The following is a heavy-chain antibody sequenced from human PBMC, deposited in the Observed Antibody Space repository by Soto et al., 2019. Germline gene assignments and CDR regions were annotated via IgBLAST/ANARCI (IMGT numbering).Heavy chain of an antibody. D-gene: IGHD2-15*01. Sequence: TSETLSLTCAVYGGSFSGYYWSWIRKTPGKGLEWIGEINHSGSTNYNPSLKSRVTISVDTSKNQFSLKLSSVTAADTALYYCARVVVVVAATFDYWGQGTLVTVSS. J-gene: IGHJ4*02. CDR2: INHSGST. CDR1: GGSFSGYY. V-gene: IGHV4-34*01. CDR3: ARVVVVVAATFDY.